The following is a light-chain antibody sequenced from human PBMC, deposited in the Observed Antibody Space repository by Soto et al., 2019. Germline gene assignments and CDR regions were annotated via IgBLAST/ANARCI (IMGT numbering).Light chain of an antibody. V-gene: IGKV3-20*01. CDR1: QSVSSSY. Sequence: EIVLTQSPGTLSLSPGERATLSCRASQSVSSSYLAWYQQKPGQAPRHLIYGASSRATGIPDRFSRSGSATDLPLTISTLAPEDFAVYYEQQYDSPPFTFGPGTKVDIK. J-gene: IGKJ3*01. CDR2: GAS. CDR3: QQYDSPPFT.